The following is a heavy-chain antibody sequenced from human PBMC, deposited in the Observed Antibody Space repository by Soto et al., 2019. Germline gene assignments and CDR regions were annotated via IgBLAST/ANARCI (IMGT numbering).Heavy chain of an antibody. Sequence: QVQLVQSGAEVKKPGSSVKVSCKASGGTFSSYTISWVRQAPGQGLEWMGRIIPILGIANYAQKFQGRVTITADKSTSTAYMELSSLRSEDTAVYYCARDFSFREEGLRVDYYYYGMDVW. D-gene: IGHD5-12*01. CDR1: GGTFSSYT. V-gene: IGHV1-69*08. CDR3: ARDFSFREEGLRVDYYYYGMDV. CDR2: IIPILGIA. J-gene: IGHJ6*01.